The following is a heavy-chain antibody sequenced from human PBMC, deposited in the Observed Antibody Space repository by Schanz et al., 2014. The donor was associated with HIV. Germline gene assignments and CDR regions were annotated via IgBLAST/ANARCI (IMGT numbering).Heavy chain of an antibody. J-gene: IGHJ5*02. Sequence: QVQLVESGGGVVQPGRSLRLSCAASGFTFDSYGIHWVRQAPGKGLGWVAVISYDGSNKKYADSVKGRFTISRDNSKNTLYLHMNSLRADDTAIYYCVKAYSSGFSGAGSWGQGALVTVSS. V-gene: IGHV3-30*18. CDR2: ISYDGSNK. CDR1: GFTFDSYG. CDR3: VKAYSSGFSGAGS. D-gene: IGHD5-18*01.